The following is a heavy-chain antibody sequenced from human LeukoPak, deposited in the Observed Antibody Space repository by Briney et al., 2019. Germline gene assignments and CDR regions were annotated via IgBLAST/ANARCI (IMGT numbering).Heavy chain of an antibody. Sequence: ASVKVSCKASGYTFSGYYMHWVRQAPGQGLERMGWINPNSGDRNNAQKFQGRVTMTSDTSISTAYMELSRLRSDDSAVYYCARAVAEVVSWFDPWGQGTLVTVSS. CDR1: GYTFSGYY. CDR3: ARAVAEVVSWFDP. V-gene: IGHV1-2*02. J-gene: IGHJ5*02. CDR2: INPNSGDR. D-gene: IGHD6-13*01.